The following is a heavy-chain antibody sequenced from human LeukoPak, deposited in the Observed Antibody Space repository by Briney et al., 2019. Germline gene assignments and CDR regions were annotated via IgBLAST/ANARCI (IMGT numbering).Heavy chain of an antibody. CDR1: GFTFSSYA. D-gene: IGHD4-17*01. CDR3: ARDGWRGITYTTVTTADWFDP. V-gene: IGHV3-23*01. Sequence: PGGSLRLSCAASGFTFSSYAMSWVRQAPGKGLEWVSAISGSGGSTYYADSVKGRFTISRDNSKNTLYLQMNSLRAEDTAVYYCARDGWRGITYTTVTTADWFDPRGQGTLVTVSS. CDR2: ISGSGGST. J-gene: IGHJ5*02.